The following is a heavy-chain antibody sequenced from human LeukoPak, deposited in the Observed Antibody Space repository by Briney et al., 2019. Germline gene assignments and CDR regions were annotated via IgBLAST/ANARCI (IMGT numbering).Heavy chain of an antibody. CDR3: ARREMATENWFDP. V-gene: IGHV3-7*01. CDR1: GFTFDDYG. J-gene: IGHJ5*02. Sequence: GGSLRLSCAASGFTFDDYGMSWVRQAPGKGLEWVANIKQDGSEKYYVDSVKGRFTISRDNAKNSLYLQMNSLRAEDTAVYYCARREMATENWFDPWGQGTLVTVSS. CDR2: IKQDGSEK. D-gene: IGHD5-24*01.